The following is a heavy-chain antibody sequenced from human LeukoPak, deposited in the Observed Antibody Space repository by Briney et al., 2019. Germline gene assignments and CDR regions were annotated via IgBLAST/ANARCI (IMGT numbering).Heavy chain of an antibody. V-gene: IGHV1-3*01. CDR1: GYTFTSYA. CDR2: INAGNGNT. CDR3: AILVFSVQPFDY. Sequence: GASVKVSCKASGYTFTSYAMHWVRQAPGQRLEWMGWINAGNGNTKYSQKFQGRVTITRDTSASTAYMELSSLRSEDTAVYYCAILVFSVQPFDYWGQGTLVTVSS. D-gene: IGHD5-18*01. J-gene: IGHJ4*02.